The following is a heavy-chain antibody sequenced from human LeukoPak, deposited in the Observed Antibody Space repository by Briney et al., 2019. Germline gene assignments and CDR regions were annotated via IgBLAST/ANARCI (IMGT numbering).Heavy chain of an antibody. CDR3: AKDASYYYDSSGYYPEYFQH. CDR2: IYSGGST. J-gene: IGHJ1*01. V-gene: IGHV3-53*05. Sequence: PGGSLRLSCAASGFTVSSNYMSWVRQAPGKGLEWVSVIYSGGSTYYADSVKGRFTISRDNAKNSLYLQMNSLRAEDTALYYCAKDASYYYDSSGYYPEYFQHWGQGTLVTVSS. CDR1: GFTVSSNY. D-gene: IGHD3-22*01.